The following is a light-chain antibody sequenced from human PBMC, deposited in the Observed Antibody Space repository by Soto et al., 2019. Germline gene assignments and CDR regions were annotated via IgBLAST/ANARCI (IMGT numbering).Light chain of an antibody. CDR3: QQFNTYPIT. J-gene: IGKJ5*01. CDR2: DVS. Sequence: AIQLTQSPSSLSASVGDRVTITCRASQAIRGAFAWYQQKPGKPPKLLIFDVSSLQGGVPSRFSGSGSGTEFTLTISSLQAEDFATYYCQQFNTYPITFGQGTRLEIK. V-gene: IGKV1-13*02. CDR1: QAIRGA.